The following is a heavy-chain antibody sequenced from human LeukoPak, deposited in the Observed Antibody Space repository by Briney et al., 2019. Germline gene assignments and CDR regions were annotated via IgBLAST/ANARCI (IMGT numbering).Heavy chain of an antibody. CDR1: GYTFIDYY. CDR2: VSPNTGGT. J-gene: IGHJ5*02. CDR3: ARGSGFHPQNWFDP. D-gene: IGHD3-10*01. V-gene: IGHV1-2*02. Sequence: ASVKVSCKASGYTFIDYYITWVRQAPGQGLEWMGWVSPNTGGTYYAQTFQGRVTMTSAASINTVYMELTSLTYDDTAVYYCARGSGFHPQNWFDPWGQGTLITVSS.